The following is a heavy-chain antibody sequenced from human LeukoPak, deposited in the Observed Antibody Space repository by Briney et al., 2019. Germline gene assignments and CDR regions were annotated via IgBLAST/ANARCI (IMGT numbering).Heavy chain of an antibody. Sequence: SVKVSCKASGGTFSSYAISWVRQAPGQGLEWVGGIIPIFGTANYAQKFQGRVTITADESTSTAYMELSSLRSEDTAVYYCAIDPYYYDSSGYYYNANDYWGQGTLVTVSS. CDR1: GGTFSSYA. D-gene: IGHD3-22*01. CDR2: IIPIFGTA. V-gene: IGHV1-69*13. CDR3: AIDPYYYDSSGYYYNANDY. J-gene: IGHJ4*02.